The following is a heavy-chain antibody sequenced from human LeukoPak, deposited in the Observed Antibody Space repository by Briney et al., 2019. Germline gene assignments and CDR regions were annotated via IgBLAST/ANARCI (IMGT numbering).Heavy chain of an antibody. V-gene: IGHV3-23*01. CDR1: GFTFSSYA. Sequence: GGSLRLSCAAPGFTFSSYAMSWVRQAPGKGLEWVSGISGSGGSTYYADPVKGRITISRDNSKNTLYLQMNSLRAEDTAVYYCAKGVATIQDPFDIRGQGTMVTVSS. D-gene: IGHD5-24*01. CDR3: AKGVATIQDPFDI. J-gene: IGHJ3*02. CDR2: ISGSGGST.